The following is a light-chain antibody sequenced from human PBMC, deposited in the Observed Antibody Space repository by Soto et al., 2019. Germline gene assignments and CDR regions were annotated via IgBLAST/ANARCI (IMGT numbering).Light chain of an antibody. CDR3: QQSYSTPPRYT. V-gene: IGKV1-39*01. CDR1: QSISSW. Sequence: DIQMTQSPSTLSASVGDRVTITCRASQSISSWLAWYQQKPGKAPKLLIYAASSLQSGVPSRFSGSGSGTDFTLTISSLQPEDYATYYCQQSYSTPPRYTFGQGTKVDI. J-gene: IGKJ2*01. CDR2: AAS.